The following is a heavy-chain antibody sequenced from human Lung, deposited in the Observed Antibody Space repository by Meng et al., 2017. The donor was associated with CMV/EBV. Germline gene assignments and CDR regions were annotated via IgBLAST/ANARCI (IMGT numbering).Heavy chain of an antibody. CDR3: AREVGAPYFDL. Sequence: SXTXSLXCNVSGSSITSAYYWAWIRQPPGKRLEWIGSIFHRGNAYYLPSLNSRLTISVDTSKNQFSLKLNSVTAADTAIYYCAREVGAPYFDLWGQGTRVT. D-gene: IGHD1-26*01. V-gene: IGHV4-38-2*02. CDR2: IFHRGNA. CDR1: GSSITSAYY. J-gene: IGHJ3*01.